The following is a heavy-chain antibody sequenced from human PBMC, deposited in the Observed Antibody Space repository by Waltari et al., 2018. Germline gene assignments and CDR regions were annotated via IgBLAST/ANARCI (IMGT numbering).Heavy chain of an antibody. CDR2: IYPGDSDT. V-gene: IGHV5-51*01. CDR3: ARLAYCGGDCRPNYYFDY. D-gene: IGHD2-21*01. CDR1: GYSFTSYW. Sequence: VQLVQSGAEVKKPGSSVKISCKGSGYSFTSYWIGWVRQMPGKGLEWMGIIYPGDSDTRYSPSFQGQVTISADKSISTAYLQWSSLKASDTAMYYCARLAYCGGDCRPNYYFDYWGQGTLVTVSS. J-gene: IGHJ4*02.